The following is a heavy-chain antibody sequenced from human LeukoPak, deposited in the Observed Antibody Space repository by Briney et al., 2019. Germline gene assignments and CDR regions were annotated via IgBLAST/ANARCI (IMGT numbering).Heavy chain of an antibody. J-gene: IGHJ3*02. CDR3: AKDLVRPTSSRIYGFDI. D-gene: IGHD1-26*01. CDR2: INWRSDFI. Sequence: PGGSLRLSCATSGFTFDDYAMHWVRQAPGKGLEWVLGINWRSDFISYAGSVKGRFTIYRDNAKKSVYLEMDSLRVEDTALYYCAKDLVRPTSSRIYGFDIWGQATVVTVSS. V-gene: IGHV3-9*01. CDR1: GFTFDDYA.